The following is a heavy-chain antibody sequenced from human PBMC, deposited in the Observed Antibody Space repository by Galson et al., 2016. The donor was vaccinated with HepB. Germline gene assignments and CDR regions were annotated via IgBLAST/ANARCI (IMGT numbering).Heavy chain of an antibody. CDR3: ARLVSGWYPNFDY. CDR2: IYHSGST. D-gene: IGHD6-19*01. V-gene: IGHV4-4*02. Sequence: SETLSLTCAVSGGSISSSNWWSWVRQPPGKGLEWIGEIYHSGSTNYNPSHKSRVTISVDKSKNQFSLKLSSVTAADTAVYYCARLVSGWYPNFDYWGQGTLVTVSS. CDR1: GGSISSSNW. J-gene: IGHJ4*02.